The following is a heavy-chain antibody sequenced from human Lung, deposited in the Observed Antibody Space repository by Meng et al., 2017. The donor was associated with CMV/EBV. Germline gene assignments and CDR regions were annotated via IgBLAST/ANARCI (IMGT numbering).Heavy chain of an antibody. D-gene: IGHD6-19*01. CDR2: IYHSGST. J-gene: IGHJ4*02. Sequence: RLDAAPVLVRRAGPLSLTCAVSGGSSSRSNVWIWVRQPPGKGLEWIGEIYHSGSTNYNPSLKSRVTISVDKSKNQFSLKLSSVTAADTAVYYCASFPPPGKQWLVTDYWGQGTLVTVSS. V-gene: IGHV4-4*02. CDR1: GGSSSRSNV. CDR3: ASFPPPGKQWLVTDY.